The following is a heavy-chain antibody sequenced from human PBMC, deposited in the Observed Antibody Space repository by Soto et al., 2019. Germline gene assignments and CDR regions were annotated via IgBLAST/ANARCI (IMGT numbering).Heavy chain of an antibody. CDR2: IYHSGST. J-gene: IGHJ5*02. D-gene: IGHD3-3*01. Sequence: PSETLSLTCAVSGGSISSSNWWSWVRPPPGKGLEWIGEIYHSGSTNYNPSLKSRVTISVDKSKNQFSLKLSSVTAADTAVYYCARTITIFGVVMHHTNSGSGGWFDPWGQGTLVTVSS. CDR1: GGSISSSNW. V-gene: IGHV4-4*02. CDR3: ARTITIFGVVMHHTNSGSGGWFDP.